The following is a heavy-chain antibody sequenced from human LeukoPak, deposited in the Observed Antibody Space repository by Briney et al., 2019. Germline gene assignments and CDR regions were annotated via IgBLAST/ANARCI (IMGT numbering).Heavy chain of an antibody. D-gene: IGHD3-10*01. V-gene: IGHV4-39*01. CDR3: ARQDYYGSGSYFFLSNGSKNPSWFDP. Sequence: SETLSLTCTVSGGSISSSSYYWGWIRQPPGKGLEWIGSIYYSGSTYYNPSLKSRVTVSVDTSKNQFSLKLSSVTAADTAVYYCARQDYYGSGSYFFLSNGSKNPSWFDPWGQGTLVTVSS. J-gene: IGHJ5*02. CDR1: GGSISSSSYY. CDR2: IYYSGST.